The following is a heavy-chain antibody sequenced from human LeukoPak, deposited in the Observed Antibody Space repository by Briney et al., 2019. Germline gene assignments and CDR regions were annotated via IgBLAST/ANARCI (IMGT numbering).Heavy chain of an antibody. CDR2: ISINGDST. D-gene: IGHD3-22*01. Sequence: PGGSLRLSCAASGLTFRSYPMHWVRQAPGKALEYVTGISINGDSTYYANSVKGRFTISRDNSKNTLYLQMGSLRAEDMAVYYWAREYYYEELDYWGQGALVTVSS. V-gene: IGHV3-64*01. CDR3: AREYYYEELDY. J-gene: IGHJ4*02. CDR1: GLTFRSYP.